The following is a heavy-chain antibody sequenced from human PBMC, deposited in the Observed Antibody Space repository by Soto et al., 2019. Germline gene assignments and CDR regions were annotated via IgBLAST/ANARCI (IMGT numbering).Heavy chain of an antibody. CDR2: ISGSGGST. D-gene: IGHD4-4*01. Sequence: PGGSLRLSCAASGFTFSSYAMSWVRQAPGKGLEWVSAISGSGGSTYYADSVKGRLTISRDNSKNTLYLQMNSLRAEDTAVYYCAKSVAEGNSIDWFDPWGQGTLVTVSS. CDR3: AKSVAEGNSIDWFDP. J-gene: IGHJ5*02. V-gene: IGHV3-23*01. CDR1: GFTFSSYA.